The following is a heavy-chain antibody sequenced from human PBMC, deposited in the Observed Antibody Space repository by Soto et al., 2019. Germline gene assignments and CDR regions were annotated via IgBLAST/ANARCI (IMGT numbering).Heavy chain of an antibody. CDR3: ASGGVTRDYYYHGVDV. CDR2: IIPIFDTT. Sequence: QVQLVQSGAEVKKPGSSVKVSCKASGGTFSSYAISWVRQAPGQGLEWMGGIIPIFDTTNYAQKVQGRFTITAAVSRSTGYMEPSSLRSEDTAVECWASGGVTRDYYYHGVDVWGQGTTVTVSS. D-gene: IGHD3-16*01. CDR1: GGTFSSYA. V-gene: IGHV1-69*12. J-gene: IGHJ6*02.